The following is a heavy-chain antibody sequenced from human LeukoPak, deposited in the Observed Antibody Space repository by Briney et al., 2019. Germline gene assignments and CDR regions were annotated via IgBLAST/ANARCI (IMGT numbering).Heavy chain of an antibody. Sequence: GGSLRLSCAASGFTFSSYGMHWVRQAPGKGLEWVAFIRYDGSNKYYADSVKGRFTISRDNSKNTLYLQMNSLRAEDTAVYYCAKDGPYYYDSSGYDLGFDYWGQGTLVTVSS. CDR2: IRYDGSNK. CDR3: AKDGPYYYDSSGYDLGFDY. V-gene: IGHV3-30*02. J-gene: IGHJ4*02. D-gene: IGHD3-22*01. CDR1: GFTFSSYG.